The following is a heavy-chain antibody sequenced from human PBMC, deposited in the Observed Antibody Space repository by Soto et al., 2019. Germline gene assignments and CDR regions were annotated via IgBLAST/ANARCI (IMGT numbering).Heavy chain of an antibody. D-gene: IGHD6-6*01. CDR2: ISWNSGSI. V-gene: IGHV3-9*01. CDR1: GFTFDDYA. Sequence: GGSLRLSCAASGFTFDDYAMHWVRQAPGKGLEWVSGISWNSGSIGYADSVKGRFTISRDNAKNSLYLQMNSLRAEDTALYYCAKDIRGEQLVLFDYWGQGTLVTVSS. J-gene: IGHJ4*02. CDR3: AKDIRGEQLVLFDY.